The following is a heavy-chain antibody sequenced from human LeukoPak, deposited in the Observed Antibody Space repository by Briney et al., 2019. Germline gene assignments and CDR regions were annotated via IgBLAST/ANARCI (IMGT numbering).Heavy chain of an antibody. J-gene: IGHJ6*03. CDR3: ARLYRPFGESYMDV. CDR1: GGPISSYY. D-gene: IGHD3-10*01. CDR2: IYYSGST. Sequence: SETLSLTCTVSGGPISSYYWTWIRQPPGKGLEWIGFIYYSGSTDHNPSLKSRVTISVDTSKNQFSLKLSSVTAADTAVYYCARLYRPFGESYMDVWGKGTTVTVSS. V-gene: IGHV4-59*08.